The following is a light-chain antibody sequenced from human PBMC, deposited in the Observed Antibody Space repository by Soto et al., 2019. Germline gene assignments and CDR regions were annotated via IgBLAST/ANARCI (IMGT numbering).Light chain of an antibody. V-gene: IGKV1-9*01. Sequence: DTQLTQSPSFLSASVGDRVTITCRASQGIGSYLAWYQQKPGKAPKLLIYVASTLQSGVPSRFSGSGSGTEFTLTISSLQPEDFATYYCQQFGSYPLPFGGGTEVEIK. CDR2: VAS. CDR1: QGIGSY. CDR3: QQFGSYPLP. J-gene: IGKJ4*01.